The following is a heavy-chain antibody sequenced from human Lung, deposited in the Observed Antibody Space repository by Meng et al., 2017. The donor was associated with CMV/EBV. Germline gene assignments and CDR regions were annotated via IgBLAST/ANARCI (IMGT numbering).Heavy chain of an antibody. Sequence: GESLKISCAPSGFSFSSYTLHWVRQAPGKGLEWVASISISRSYINYADSVKGRFTISRDNAKNSLYLQMSSLRAEDTAVYYCARERLYQPLWGDALDIWGQGTMVTVSS. CDR3: ARERLYQPLWGDALDI. D-gene: IGHD2-2*01. CDR2: ISISRSYI. V-gene: IGHV3-21*01. CDR1: GFSFSSYT. J-gene: IGHJ3*02.